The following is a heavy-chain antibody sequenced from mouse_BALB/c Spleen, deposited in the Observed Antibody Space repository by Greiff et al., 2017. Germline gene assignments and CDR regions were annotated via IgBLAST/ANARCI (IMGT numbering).Heavy chain of an antibody. CDR3: ASDTQRSFDD. CDR2: ISYSGST. D-gene: IGHD1-1*01. CDR1: GYSITRDYA. Sequence: EVKLMESGPGLVKPSQSLSLTCTVTGYSITRDYAWNWIRQFPGNKLEWMGYISYSGSTSYKPSLKSRISITRDTSKNQFFLQLNSVTTEDTATYYCASDTQRSFDDWGQGTRVTVSA. J-gene: IGHJ3*01. V-gene: IGHV3-2*02.